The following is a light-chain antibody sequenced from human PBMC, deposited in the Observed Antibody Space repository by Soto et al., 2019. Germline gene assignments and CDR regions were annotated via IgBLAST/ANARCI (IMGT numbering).Light chain of an antibody. V-gene: IGKV3-11*01. Sequence: EIVLTQSPATLSLSPGERATLSCRASQSVSIYLAWYQQKPGQAPRLLIYDASNRATGIPARFSGSGSGTDFTLTISSLELDDFAVDYYQERSIWPTPLGHGTRLAV. CDR2: DAS. J-gene: IGKJ5*01. CDR3: QERSIWPTP. CDR1: QSVSIY.